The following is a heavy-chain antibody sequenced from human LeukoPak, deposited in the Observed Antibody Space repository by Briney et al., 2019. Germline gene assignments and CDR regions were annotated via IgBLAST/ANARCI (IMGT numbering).Heavy chain of an antibody. J-gene: IGHJ5*02. D-gene: IGHD4/OR15-4a*01. CDR1: GGPFSGFF. V-gene: IGHV4-34*01. CDR2: INHSGGT. Sequence: PSETLSLTCANYGGPFSGFFWSWIRQPPGKGLEGSGEINHSGGTNYNLSLKSRGTISIDASKNQFSLKLPSVTAADTAVYYCARASSYVAAARYDPAWFGPWGQGTPVTVSS. CDR3: ARASSYVAAARYDPAWFGP.